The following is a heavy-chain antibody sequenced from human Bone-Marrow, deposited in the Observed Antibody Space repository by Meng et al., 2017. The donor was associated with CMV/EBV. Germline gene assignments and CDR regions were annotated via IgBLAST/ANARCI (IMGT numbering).Heavy chain of an antibody. V-gene: IGHV4-34*01. Sequence: SETLSLTCAVYGGSFSGYYWSWIRQPPGKGLEWIGEINHSGSTNYNPSLKSRVTISVDTSKNQFSLKLSSVTAADTAVYYCARVRCSSTSCGFDPWAQGTLVTVSS. CDR1: GGSFSGYY. D-gene: IGHD2-2*01. CDR3: ARVRCSSTSCGFDP. CDR2: INHSGST. J-gene: IGHJ5*02.